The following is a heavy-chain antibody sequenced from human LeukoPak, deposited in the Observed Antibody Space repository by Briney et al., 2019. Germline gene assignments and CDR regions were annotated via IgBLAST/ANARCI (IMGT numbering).Heavy chain of an antibody. Sequence: GGSLRLSCAASGFTFSSYWMHWVRHAPGKGLVWVSRIKSDGSITNYADSVKGRFTISRDNAKNTLYLQVNSLTVEDTAVYYCGGYCSSTSCPNWGQGTLVAVSS. V-gene: IGHV3-74*01. J-gene: IGHJ4*02. CDR1: GFTFSSYW. CDR2: IKSDGSIT. CDR3: GGYCSSTSCPN. D-gene: IGHD2-2*01.